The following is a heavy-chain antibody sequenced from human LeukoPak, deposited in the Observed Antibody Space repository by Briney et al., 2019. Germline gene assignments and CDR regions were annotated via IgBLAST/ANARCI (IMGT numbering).Heavy chain of an antibody. CDR2: INTGNGNT. J-gene: IGHJ6*03. Sequence: ASVKVSCKASGYTFTNYAMHWVRQAPGQRLEWMGWINTGNGNTKYSQEFQGRVTITRDTSANTAYMELSSLRSEDTAVYYCARDKNGYNYFGYYYYYYMDVWGKGTTVTISS. D-gene: IGHD5-24*01. CDR3: ARDKNGYNYFGYYYYYYMDV. V-gene: IGHV1-3*03. CDR1: GYTFTNYA.